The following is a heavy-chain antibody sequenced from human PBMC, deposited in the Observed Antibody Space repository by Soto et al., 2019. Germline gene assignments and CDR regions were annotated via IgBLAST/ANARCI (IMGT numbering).Heavy chain of an antibody. CDR3: ARTRITMVRDLSGWFDP. D-gene: IGHD3-10*01. Sequence: ASVKVSCKASGYTFTSYDINWVRQATGQGLEWMGWMNPNSGNTGYAQKFQGRVTITADESTSTAYMELSSLRSEDTAVYYCARTRITMVRDLSGWFDPWGQGTLVTVSS. CDR1: GYTFTSYD. CDR2: MNPNSGNT. J-gene: IGHJ5*02. V-gene: IGHV1-8*01.